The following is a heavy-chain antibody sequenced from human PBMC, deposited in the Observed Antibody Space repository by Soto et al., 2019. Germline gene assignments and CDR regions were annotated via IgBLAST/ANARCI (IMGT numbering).Heavy chain of an antibody. D-gene: IGHD6-13*01. J-gene: IGHJ6*03. Sequence: SGPTLVNPTQTLTLTCTFSGFSLSTSGICVSRIRQPPGKALEWLARIDWDDDKYYSKSLKTRLTISKDTSKNQVVLTMTNMDPVDTATYYCARILSKTHHRYYYMEVWGKGTTVTVSS. CDR1: GFSLSTSGIC. CDR3: ARILSKTHHRYYYMEV. CDR2: IDWDDDK. V-gene: IGHV2-70*11.